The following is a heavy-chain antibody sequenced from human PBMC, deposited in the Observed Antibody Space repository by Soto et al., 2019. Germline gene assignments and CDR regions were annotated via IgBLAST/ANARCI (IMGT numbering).Heavy chain of an antibody. CDR2: ISGSGGST. V-gene: IGHV3-23*01. J-gene: IGHJ4*02. D-gene: IGHD1-26*01. CDR1: GFTFSSYA. CDR3: AKCYSGSYLFDY. Sequence: EVQLLESGGGLVQPGGSLRLSCAASGFTFSSYAMSWVRQAPGKGLEWVSAISGSGGSTYYADSVKGRFTISRDNSKNTLYLHMNSLRAEDTAVYYCAKCYSGSYLFDYWGQGTLVTVSS.